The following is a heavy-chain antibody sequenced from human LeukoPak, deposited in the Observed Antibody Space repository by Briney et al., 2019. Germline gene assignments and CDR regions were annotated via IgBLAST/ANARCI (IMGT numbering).Heavy chain of an antibody. J-gene: IGHJ4*02. CDR2: ISGSGGST. CDR3: AKDRWGAVASFDY. CDR1: GFTFSSYA. Sequence: GGSLRLSCAASGFTFSSYAMSWVRQAPGKGLEWVSAISGSGGSTYYADSVKGRFTISRDNSKNMLYLQMNSLGTEDTAVYYCAKDRWGAVASFDYWGQGTLVTVSS. D-gene: IGHD6-19*01. V-gene: IGHV3-23*01.